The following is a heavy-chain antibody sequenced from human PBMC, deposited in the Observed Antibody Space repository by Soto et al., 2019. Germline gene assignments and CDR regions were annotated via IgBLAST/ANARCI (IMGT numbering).Heavy chain of an antibody. CDR3: AKDESLGYCSGGSCYKILPGSCYDY. J-gene: IGHJ4*02. Sequence: PGGSLRLSCAASGFTFSSYAMSWVRQAPGKGLEWVSAISGSGGSTYYADSVKGRFTISRDNSKNTLYLQMNSLRAEDTAVYYCAKDESLGYCSGGSCYKILPGSCYDYWGQGTLVTVSS. CDR2: ISGSGGST. V-gene: IGHV3-23*01. D-gene: IGHD2-15*01. CDR1: GFTFSSYA.